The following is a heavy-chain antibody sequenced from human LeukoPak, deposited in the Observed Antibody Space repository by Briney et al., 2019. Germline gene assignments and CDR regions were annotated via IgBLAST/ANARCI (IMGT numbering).Heavy chain of an antibody. V-gene: IGHV3-64D*06. J-gene: IGHJ4*02. D-gene: IGHD3-10*01. CDR2: ISSDGGST. CDR1: RFTFSQYA. CDR3: MRDFYSGSVSRALGNY. Sequence: SGGSLRLSCSASRFTFSQYAMHWVRQAPGKGLEYVSAISSDGGSTYYADSVKGRFTISGDNSENTVFLQLSSLRAEDTAIYYWMRDFYSGSVSRALGNYGGQGTLVTVSS.